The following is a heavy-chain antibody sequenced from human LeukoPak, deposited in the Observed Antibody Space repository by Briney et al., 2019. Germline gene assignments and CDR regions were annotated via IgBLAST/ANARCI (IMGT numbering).Heavy chain of an antibody. V-gene: IGHV4-34*01. D-gene: IGHD4-17*01. CDR2: INHSGST. J-gene: IGHJ6*02. Sequence: PSETLSLTCAVYGGSFSGYYWSWIRQPPGKGLEWIGEINHSGSTNYNPSLKSRVTISVDTSKNQFSLKLSSVTAADTAVYYCARGPGGVTTPDYYYGMDVWGQGTTVTVSS. CDR1: GGSFSGYY. CDR3: ARGPGGVTTPDYYYGMDV.